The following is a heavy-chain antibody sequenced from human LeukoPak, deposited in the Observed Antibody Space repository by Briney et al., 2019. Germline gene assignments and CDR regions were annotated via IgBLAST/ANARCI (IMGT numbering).Heavy chain of an antibody. CDR1: GYTFTSYG. CDR2: IIPILGIA. Sequence: SVKVSCKASGYTFTSYGISWVRQAPGQGLEWMGRIIPILGIANYAQKFQGRVTITADKSTSTAYMELSSLRSEDTAVYYCARGDYGDYSGLSDYWGQGTLVTVSS. D-gene: IGHD4-17*01. CDR3: ARGDYGDYSGLSDY. J-gene: IGHJ4*02. V-gene: IGHV1-69*04.